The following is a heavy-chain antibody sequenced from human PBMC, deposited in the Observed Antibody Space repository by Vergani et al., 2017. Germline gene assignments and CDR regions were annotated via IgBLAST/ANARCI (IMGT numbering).Heavy chain of an antibody. J-gene: IGHJ3*02. D-gene: IGHD6-25*01. V-gene: IGHV3-7*03. CDR1: GFIFSSYW. CDR2: VKQDGSEK. CDR3: ARDPRLDAFEI. Sequence: EVQLVESGGGLVQPGGSLRLSCAASGFIFSSYWMSWVRQAPGKGLEWVANVKQDGSEKYYVDSVKGRFTIARDNAKNSLYLQMNSLRAEDTAVYYCARDPRLDAFEIWGQGTMVTVSS.